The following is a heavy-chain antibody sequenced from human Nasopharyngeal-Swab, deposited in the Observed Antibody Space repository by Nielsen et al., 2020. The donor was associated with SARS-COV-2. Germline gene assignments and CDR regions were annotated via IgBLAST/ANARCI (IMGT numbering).Heavy chain of an antibody. Sequence: WVRQAPGQGLEWMGGIIPIFGTANYAQKSQGRVTITADKSTSTAYMELSSLRSEDTAVYYCARDSTYYYDSSGSDGAFDIWGQGTMVTVSS. CDR3: ARDSTYYYDSSGSDGAFDI. D-gene: IGHD3-22*01. V-gene: IGHV1-69*06. CDR2: IIPIFGTA. J-gene: IGHJ3*02.